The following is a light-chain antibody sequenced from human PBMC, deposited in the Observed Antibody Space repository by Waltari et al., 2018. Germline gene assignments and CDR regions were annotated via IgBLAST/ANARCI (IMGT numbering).Light chain of an antibody. J-gene: IGLJ3*02. V-gene: IGLV6-57*02. CDR2: ENN. CDR3: QSYDHAFPVV. CDR1: GGRIASNF. Sequence: TQPHSVSGSPGETVIISCTGSGGRIASNFVQWYQQRPGRAPAAVIHENNQRPSGVPDRFSGSIDGSSNSASLTISGLQSEDEADYYCQSYDHAFPVVFGGGTKLTVL.